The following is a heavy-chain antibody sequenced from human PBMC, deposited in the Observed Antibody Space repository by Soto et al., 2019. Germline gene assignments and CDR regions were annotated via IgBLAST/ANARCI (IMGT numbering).Heavy chain of an antibody. CDR2: IYYSGST. CDR3: ARERGATYYYYYMDV. J-gene: IGHJ6*03. V-gene: IGHV4-59*01. D-gene: IGHD5-12*01. CDR1: GGSISSYY. Sequence: SETRSLTCTVSGGSISSYYWSWIRQPPGKGLEWIGYIYYSGSTNYNPSLKSRVTISVDTSKNQFSLKLSSVTAADTAVYYCARERGATYYYYYMDVWGKGTTVTVSS.